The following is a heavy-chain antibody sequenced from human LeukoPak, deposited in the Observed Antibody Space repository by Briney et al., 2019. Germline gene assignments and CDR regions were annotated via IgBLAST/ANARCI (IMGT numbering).Heavy chain of an antibody. Sequence: GGSLRLSCAASGFTFSSYEMNWVRQAPGKGLEWVSGINWNGGSTGYADSVKGRFTISRDNAKNSLYLQMNSLRAEDTALYYCARGLGYCSSTSCYPGAFDIWGQGTMVTVSS. D-gene: IGHD2-2*01. CDR2: INWNGGST. CDR3: ARGLGYCSSTSCYPGAFDI. J-gene: IGHJ3*02. V-gene: IGHV3-20*04. CDR1: GFTFSSYE.